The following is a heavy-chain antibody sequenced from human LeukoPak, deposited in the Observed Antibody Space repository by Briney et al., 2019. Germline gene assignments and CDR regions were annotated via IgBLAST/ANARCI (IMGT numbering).Heavy chain of an antibody. Sequence: GGSLRLSCAASGFTFDDYGMSWVRQAPGKGLEWASGINWNGGSTGYADSVKGRFTISRDNAKNSLYLQMNSLRAEDTALYYCARVPSEQQQLVHGLFDYWGPGTLVAVSS. D-gene: IGHD6-13*01. CDR3: ARVPSEQQQLVHGLFDY. CDR2: INWNGGST. CDR1: GFTFDDYG. V-gene: IGHV3-20*04. J-gene: IGHJ4*02.